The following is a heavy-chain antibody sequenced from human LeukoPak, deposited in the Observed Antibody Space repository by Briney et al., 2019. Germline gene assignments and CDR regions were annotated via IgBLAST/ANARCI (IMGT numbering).Heavy chain of an antibody. CDR1: GFTFSSYA. Sequence: PGRSLRLSCAASGFTFSSYAMHWVRRAPGKGLEWVAVISYDGSNKYYADSVKGRFTISRDNSKNTLYLQMNSLRAEDTAVYYCAREPLPGIAAAGMIYWGQGTLVTVSS. CDR2: ISYDGSNK. V-gene: IGHV3-30*04. CDR3: AREPLPGIAAAGMIY. D-gene: IGHD6-13*01. J-gene: IGHJ4*02.